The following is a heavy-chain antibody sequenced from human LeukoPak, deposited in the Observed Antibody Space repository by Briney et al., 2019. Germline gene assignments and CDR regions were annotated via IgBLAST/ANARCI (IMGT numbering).Heavy chain of an antibody. CDR3: ASLADYYGSGSYDY. D-gene: IGHD3-10*01. Sequence: SETLSLTCAVYGGSFSGYYWSWIRQPPGKGLEWIGEINHSGSTNYNPSLKSRVTISVDTSKNQFSLKLSSVTAADTAVYYCASLADYYGSGSYDYWGQGTLVTVSS. CDR2: INHSGST. CDR1: GGSFSGYY. V-gene: IGHV4-34*01. J-gene: IGHJ4*02.